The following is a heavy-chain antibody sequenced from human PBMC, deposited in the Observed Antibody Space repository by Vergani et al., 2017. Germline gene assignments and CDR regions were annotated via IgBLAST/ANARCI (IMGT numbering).Heavy chain of an antibody. V-gene: IGHV4-38-2*01. D-gene: IGHD6-19*01. J-gene: IGHJ1*01. CDR1: GYSISSGYY. CDR3: ATPPVLEGGGEHWLAEYFQH. CDR2: IYHSGST. Sequence: QVQLQESGPGLVKPSETLSLTCAVSGYSISSGYYWGWIRQPPGKGLEWIGSIYHSGSTYYNPSLKSRVTISVDTSKNQFSLKLSTVTAADAAVYYCATPPVLEGGGEHWLAEYFQHWGQGTLVTVSS.